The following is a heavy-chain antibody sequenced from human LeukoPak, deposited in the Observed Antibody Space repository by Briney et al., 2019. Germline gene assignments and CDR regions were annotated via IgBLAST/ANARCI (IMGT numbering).Heavy chain of an antibody. CDR1: GYTFTSYG. CDR3: ARDPVYYYDSSGYPYNWFDP. D-gene: IGHD3-22*01. Sequence: ASVKVSCKASGYTFTSYGISWVRQAPGQGLEWMGWISAYNGNTNYAQKLQGRVTMTTDTSTSTAYMELRSLRSDDTAVYYCARDPVYYYDSSGYPYNWFDPWGQGTLVTVSS. CDR2: ISAYNGNT. V-gene: IGHV1-18*01. J-gene: IGHJ5*02.